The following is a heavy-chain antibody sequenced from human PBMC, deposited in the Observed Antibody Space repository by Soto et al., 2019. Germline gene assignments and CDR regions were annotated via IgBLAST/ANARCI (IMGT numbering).Heavy chain of an antibody. V-gene: IGHV4-59*01. CDR2: IYYSGST. CDR1: GGSISSYY. D-gene: IGHD6-13*01. J-gene: IGHJ6*03. Sequence: QVQLQESGPGLVKPSETLSLTCTVSGGSISSYYWSWIQQPPGKGLEWIGYIYYSGSTNYNPSLKSRVTISVDTSKNQFSLKLSSVTAADTAVYYCARGKKQLGYYYYYMDVWGKGTTVTVSS. CDR3: ARGKKQLGYYYYYMDV.